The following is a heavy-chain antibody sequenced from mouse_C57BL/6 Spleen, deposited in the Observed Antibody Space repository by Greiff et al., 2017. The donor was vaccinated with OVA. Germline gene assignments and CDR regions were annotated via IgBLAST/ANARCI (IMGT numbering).Heavy chain of an antibody. CDR1: GYTFTDYY. CDR3: ARGIPYYYGSSYTHYFDY. V-gene: IGHV1-19*01. CDR2: INPYNGGT. Sequence: VQLQQSGPVLVKPGASVKMSCKASGYTFTDYYMNWVKQSHGKSLEWIGVINPYNGGTSYNQKFKGKATLTVDKSSSTAYMELNSLTSEDSAVYYCARGIPYYYGSSYTHYFDYWGQGTTRTVSS. J-gene: IGHJ2*01. D-gene: IGHD1-1*01.